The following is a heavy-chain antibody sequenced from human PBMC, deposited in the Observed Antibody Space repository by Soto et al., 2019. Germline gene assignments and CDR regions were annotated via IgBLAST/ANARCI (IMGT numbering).Heavy chain of an antibody. CDR2: IWYDGSNK. CDR1: GFTFSKYG. D-gene: IGHD3-10*01. V-gene: IGHV3-33*07. Sequence: PGGSLRLSCAASGFTFSKYGMYWVRQAPGKGLEWVAVIWYDGSNKNYGDPVKGRFTISRDNSKNTMYLEMNSLRAEDTAVYYCARDRFHGSGSDNSPSNFRGQGTLVTVSS. CDR3: ARDRFHGSGSDNSPSNF. J-gene: IGHJ4*02.